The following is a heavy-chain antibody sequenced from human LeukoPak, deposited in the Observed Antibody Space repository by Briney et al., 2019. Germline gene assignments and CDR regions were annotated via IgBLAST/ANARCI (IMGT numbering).Heavy chain of an antibody. Sequence: PSETLSLTCTVSGGSISSSSYYWGWIRQPPGKGLEWIGSIYYSGSTYYNPSLKSRVTISVDTSKNQFSLKLSSVTAADTAVYYCARHLPIHPIAVAGTVGFSNDYWGQGTLVTVSS. J-gene: IGHJ4*02. V-gene: IGHV4-39*01. D-gene: IGHD6-19*01. CDR1: GGSISSSSYY. CDR2: IYYSGST. CDR3: ARHLPIHPIAVAGTVGFSNDY.